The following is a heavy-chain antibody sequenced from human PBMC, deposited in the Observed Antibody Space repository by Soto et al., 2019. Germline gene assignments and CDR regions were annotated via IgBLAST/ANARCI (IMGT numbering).Heavy chain of an antibody. V-gene: IGHV4-59*08. J-gene: IGHJ4*02. CDR1: GWSINTYY. Sequence: QVQLQESGPGLVKPSETLSLTCTVSGWSINTYYWSWIRQPPGNGLEWIGYIYYRANPNYNPSLKSRVTISQDTSKNQFSLKLNSVTAADTAVYYCASHYGDGYDYLDYWGQGTLVTVSS. CDR2: IYYRANP. D-gene: IGHD5-12*01. CDR3: ASHYGDGYDYLDY.